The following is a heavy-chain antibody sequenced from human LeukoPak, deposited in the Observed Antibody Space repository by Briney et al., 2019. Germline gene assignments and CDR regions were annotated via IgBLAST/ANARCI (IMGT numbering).Heavy chain of an antibody. CDR1: GGTFSSHA. Sequence: ASVKVSCKASGGTFSSHAISWVRQAPGQGLEWMGGIIPIFGTANYAQKFQGRVTITTDESTSTAYMELSSLRSEDTAVYYCASGGPFYDFWSGNNWFDPWGQGTLVTVSS. CDR2: IIPIFGTA. CDR3: ASGGPFYDFWSGNNWFDP. V-gene: IGHV1-69*05. J-gene: IGHJ5*02. D-gene: IGHD3-3*01.